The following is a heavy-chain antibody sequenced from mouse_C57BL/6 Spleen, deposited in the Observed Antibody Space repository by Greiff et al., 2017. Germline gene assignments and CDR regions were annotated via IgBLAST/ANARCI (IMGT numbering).Heavy chain of an antibody. CDR1: GFSLTSYG. V-gene: IGHV2-2*01. CDR2: IWSGGST. J-gene: IGHJ1*03. CDR3: ARNPYYGSSYWYFDV. Sequence: VHLVESGPGLVQPSQSLSITCTVSGFSLTSYGVHWVRQSPGKGLEWLGVIWSGGSTDYNAAFISRLSISKDNSKSQVFFKMNSLQADDTAIYYCARNPYYGSSYWYFDVWGTGTTVTVSS. D-gene: IGHD1-1*01.